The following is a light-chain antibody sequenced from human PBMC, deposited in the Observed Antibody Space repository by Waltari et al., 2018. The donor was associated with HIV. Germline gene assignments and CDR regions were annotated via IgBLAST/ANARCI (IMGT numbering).Light chain of an antibody. Sequence: QSALTQPASVSGSHGQSITISCTGTSSDVWSYNLVSWYQQHPGKAPKLIIYEVSKRPSGVSNRFSGSKSGSTASLTISGLQPEDEADYCCCSYASTTDTYVVFGGGTKLTVL. CDR1: SSDVWSYNL. J-gene: IGLJ2*01. V-gene: IGLV2-23*02. CDR3: CSYASTTDTYVV. CDR2: EVS.